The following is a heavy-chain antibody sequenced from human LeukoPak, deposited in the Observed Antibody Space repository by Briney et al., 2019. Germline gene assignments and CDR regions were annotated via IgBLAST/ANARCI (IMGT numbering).Heavy chain of an antibody. V-gene: IGHV4-4*07. D-gene: IGHD3-10*01. J-gene: IGHJ3*02. CDR1: GGSISSYY. Sequence: KASETLSLTCTVSGGSISSYYWSWIRQPAGKGLEWIGRIYTSGSTNYNPSLKSRVTMSVDTSKNQFSLKLSSVTAADTAVYYCARVGWYYYGSGASAFDIWGQGTMVTVSS. CDR3: ARVGWYYYGSGASAFDI. CDR2: IYTSGST.